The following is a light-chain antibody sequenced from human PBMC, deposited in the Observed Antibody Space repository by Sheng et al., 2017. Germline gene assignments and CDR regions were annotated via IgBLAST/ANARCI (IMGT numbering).Light chain of an antibody. Sequence: DIQMTQSPSSLSASVGDRVTITCRASQRISNYLSWYQQKLGKAPKFLIYKASTLQGGVPSRFSGSAXGTDFTLTISGLQPEDVGTYYCQQTYSTPLTFGGGTKVEIK. CDR2: KAS. J-gene: IGKJ4*01. V-gene: IGKV1-39*01. CDR3: QQTYSTPLT. CDR1: QRISNY.